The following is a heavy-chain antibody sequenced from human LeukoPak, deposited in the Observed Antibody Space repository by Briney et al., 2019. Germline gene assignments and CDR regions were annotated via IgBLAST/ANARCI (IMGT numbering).Heavy chain of an antibody. V-gene: IGHV3-7*01. CDR1: GFTFSSYW. Sequence: GSLRLSCAASGFTFSSYWVSWVRQAPGKGLEWVANIKQDGSEKYYVDSVKGRFTISRDNSKNTLYLQMNSLRAEDTAVYYCTKRGKGNYYDSSGVYYFDYWGQGTLVTVSS. D-gene: IGHD3-22*01. CDR3: TKRGKGNYYDSSGVYYFDY. CDR2: IKQDGSEK. J-gene: IGHJ4*02.